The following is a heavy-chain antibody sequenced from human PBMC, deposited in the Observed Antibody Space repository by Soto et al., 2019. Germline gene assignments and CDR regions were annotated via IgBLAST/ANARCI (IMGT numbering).Heavy chain of an antibody. J-gene: IGHJ2*01. D-gene: IGHD3-22*01. CDR3: ARGPMIVVDRYLYFDL. CDR2: IIPIFGTA. CDR1: GGTFSSYA. V-gene: IGHV1-69*01. Sequence: QVQLVQSGAEVKKPGSSVKVSCKASGGTFSSYAISWVRQAPGQGLEWMGGIIPIFGTANYAQKFQGRVTSTADESTSTAYMELSSLRSEDTAVYYCARGPMIVVDRYLYFDLWGRGTLVTVSS.